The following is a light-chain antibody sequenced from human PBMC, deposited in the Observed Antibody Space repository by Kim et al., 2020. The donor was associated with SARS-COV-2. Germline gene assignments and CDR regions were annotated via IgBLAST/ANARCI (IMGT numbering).Light chain of an antibody. V-gene: IGKV3-15*01. CDR2: GAS. CDR3: QQYTNWPPYT. CDR1: QIFSNN. J-gene: IGKJ2*01. Sequence: VSRWASATLSCRSTQIFSNNLARYQQKPGETPRLLIYGASTKATDIPARFSDSGSETEFSHTISSLQSEDFAIYYCQQYTNWPPYTFGQGTNLEI.